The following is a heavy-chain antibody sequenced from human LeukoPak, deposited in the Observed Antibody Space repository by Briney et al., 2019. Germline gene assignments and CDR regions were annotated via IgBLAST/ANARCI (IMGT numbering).Heavy chain of an antibody. CDR2: INPNSGGT. Sequence: ASVKVSCKTSGYSENFYGITWVRQVAGQGLEWMGWINPNSGGTNYAQKFQGRVTMTRDTSISTAYMELSRLRSDDTAVYYCARGGSYFMGFDYWGQGTLVTVSS. J-gene: IGHJ4*02. V-gene: IGHV1-2*02. CDR1: GYSENFYG. CDR3: ARGGSYFMGFDY. D-gene: IGHD1-26*01.